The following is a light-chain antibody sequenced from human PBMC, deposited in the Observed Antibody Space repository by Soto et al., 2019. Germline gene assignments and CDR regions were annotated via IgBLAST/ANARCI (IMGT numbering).Light chain of an antibody. Sequence: EIVLTQSPGTLSLSPGERATLSCRASQSVRSYLAWYQQKPGQAPRLLIYDASNRAPGIPARFSGSGSGTEFTLTISSLQSEDFAVYYCEQYNNWPHAFGGGTKVDIK. CDR1: QSVRSY. J-gene: IGKJ4*01. CDR2: DAS. V-gene: IGKV3D-15*01. CDR3: EQYNNWPHA.